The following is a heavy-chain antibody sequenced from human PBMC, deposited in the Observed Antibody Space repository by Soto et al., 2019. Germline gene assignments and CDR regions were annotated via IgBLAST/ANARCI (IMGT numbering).Heavy chain of an antibody. CDR3: ASSNIAAAGFYQYALDV. D-gene: IGHD6-13*01. CDR1: GGSLSSYY. Sequence: TTETLSLTCTVSGGSLSSYYWSWIRQPPGKGLEWIGYIYYSGSTNYNPSLKSRVTISVDTSKNQFSLKLSSVTAADTAVYYCASSNIAAAGFYQYALDVWGRGTTVTVSS. V-gene: IGHV4-59*01. J-gene: IGHJ6*02. CDR2: IYYSGST.